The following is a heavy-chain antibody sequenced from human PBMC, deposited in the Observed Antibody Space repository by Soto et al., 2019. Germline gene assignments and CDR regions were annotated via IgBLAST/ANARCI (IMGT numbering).Heavy chain of an antibody. CDR1: GFTFSDYA. J-gene: IGHJ6*02. D-gene: IGHD3-9*01. V-gene: IGHV3-23*01. CDR3: ARDLPAGYDMLTGYYSYYYGMDV. CDR2: ISGSGSSS. Sequence: PGGSLRLSCVASGFTFSDYAMTWVRQAPGKGLEWVSVISGSGSSSYYADSVKGRFTISRDNSKNTLFLQMNSLRAEDTAVYYCARDLPAGYDMLTGYYSYYYGMDVWGQGTTVTVSS.